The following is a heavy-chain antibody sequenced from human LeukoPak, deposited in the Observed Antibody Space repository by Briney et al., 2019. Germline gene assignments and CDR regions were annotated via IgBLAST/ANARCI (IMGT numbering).Heavy chain of an antibody. V-gene: IGHV3-48*03. CDR3: ARSPTMKMDV. CDR1: GFTFSSYE. Sequence: GGSLRLSCAASGFTFSSYEMNWVRQAPGKGLEWVSYISSSGSTIYYADSVKGRFTISRDNAKNSLYLQMNSLRAADTAVYYCARSPTMKMDVWGKGTTVTVSS. D-gene: IGHD3-22*01. CDR2: ISSSGSTI. J-gene: IGHJ6*04.